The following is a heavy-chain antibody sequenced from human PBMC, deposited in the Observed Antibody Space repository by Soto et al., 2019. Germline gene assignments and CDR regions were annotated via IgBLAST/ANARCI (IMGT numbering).Heavy chain of an antibody. Sequence: QVQLVQSGAEVKKPGSSVKVSCKASGGTFSTYDICWVRQAPGQGLEWMGGIIPLFGTANYAQKFQGRVTIIADESTRTAYMDLRSLTSDDTAVYYCARDRGSGSYYLGPYYFDYWGQGTLVTVSS. V-gene: IGHV1-69*01. CDR1: GGTFSTYD. D-gene: IGHD1-26*01. CDR3: ARDRGSGSYYLGPYYFDY. CDR2: IIPLFGTA. J-gene: IGHJ4*02.